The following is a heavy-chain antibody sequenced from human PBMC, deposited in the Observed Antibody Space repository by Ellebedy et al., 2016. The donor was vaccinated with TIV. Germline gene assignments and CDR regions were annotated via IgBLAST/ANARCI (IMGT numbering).Heavy chain of an antibody. CDR2: IKPDGSET. J-gene: IGHJ3*02. D-gene: IGHD5/OR15-5a*01. V-gene: IGHV3-7*02. Sequence: GGSLRLXXGASGFSFVDSWMNCVPWAPGQGLECAASIKPDGSETYYVDFLQGRFTISRDNAKGSLFLQMNSLRAEDTAVYYCARMEDIEEVVLVSRAKARGEALRLEALDIWGRGTLVTVSS. CDR1: GFSFVDSW. CDR3: ARMEDIEEVVLVSRAKARGEALRLEALDI.